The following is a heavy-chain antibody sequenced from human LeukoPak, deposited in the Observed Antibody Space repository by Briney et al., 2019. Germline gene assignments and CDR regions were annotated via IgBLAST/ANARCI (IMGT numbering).Heavy chain of an antibody. Sequence: SETLSLTCAVSGGSISSGGYSWSWIRQPPGKGLEWIGYIYHSGSTYYNPSLKSRVTISVDRSKNQFSLKLSSVTAADTAVYYCARERTTMVRGVTDNWFDAWGQGTLVTVSS. J-gene: IGHJ5*02. D-gene: IGHD3-10*01. CDR1: GGSISSGGYS. CDR3: ARERTTMVRGVTDNWFDA. CDR2: IYHSGST. V-gene: IGHV4-30-2*01.